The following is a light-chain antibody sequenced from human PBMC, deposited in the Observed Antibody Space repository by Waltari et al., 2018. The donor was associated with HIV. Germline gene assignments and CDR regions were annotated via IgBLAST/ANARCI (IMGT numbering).Light chain of an antibody. J-gene: IGLJ1*01. CDR3: QSYDRSLSGSYV. V-gene: IGLV1-40*01. CDR1: RPNIGAGYD. CDR2: GDG. Sequence: QSVLTQPPSVSGAPGQRVTISCTGSRPNIGAGYDVHWLQQPPGTSPELLINGDGTRPSGVPARFSFSKSGTSASLAITGLQAEDEADYYCQSYDRSLSGSYVFGTGTRVTVL.